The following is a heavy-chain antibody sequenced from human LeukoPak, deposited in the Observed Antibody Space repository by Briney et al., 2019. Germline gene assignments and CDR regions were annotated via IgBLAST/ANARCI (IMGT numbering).Heavy chain of an antibody. CDR2: IWHSGSNK. CDR3: ARGQYCGGGSCYLNLDY. J-gene: IGHJ4*02. CDR1: GFTFTTYG. V-gene: IGHV3-33*01. D-gene: IGHD2-15*01. Sequence: GRSLRLSCAASGFTFTTYGMHWVRHPPGKGLEWVVVIWHSGSNKYYADSVRGRFTISRDNSKNTLYLQMNSLRAEDTAVYYCARGQYCGGGSCYLNLDYWGQGSLVTVSS.